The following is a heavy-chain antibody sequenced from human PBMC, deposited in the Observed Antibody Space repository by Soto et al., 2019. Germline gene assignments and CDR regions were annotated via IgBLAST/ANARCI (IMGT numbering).Heavy chain of an antibody. Sequence: PGGSLRLSCAASGFTFSSYGMHWVRQAPGKGLEWVAVISYDGGNKYYADSVKGRFTLSRDNSKNTLYLQMNSLRAEDTAVYYCAKDFFVRVIAVAEIDYWGQGTLVTVSS. D-gene: IGHD6-19*01. J-gene: IGHJ4*02. CDR1: GFTFSSYG. V-gene: IGHV3-30*18. CDR3: AKDFFVRVIAVAEIDY. CDR2: ISYDGGNK.